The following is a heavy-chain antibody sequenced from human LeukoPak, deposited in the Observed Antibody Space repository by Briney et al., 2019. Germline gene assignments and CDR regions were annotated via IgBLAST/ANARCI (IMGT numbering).Heavy chain of an antibody. J-gene: IGHJ4*02. Sequence: GGSLRLSCAASEFSFSSYWMRWVRQAPGKGLEWVANIKQDGSEKNYVDSVKGRFTISRDNAKNSLYLQMNSLRAEDTAVYYCASGLELDYWGQGTLVTVSS. V-gene: IGHV3-7*03. CDR1: EFSFSSYW. CDR2: IKQDGSEK. CDR3: ASGLELDY.